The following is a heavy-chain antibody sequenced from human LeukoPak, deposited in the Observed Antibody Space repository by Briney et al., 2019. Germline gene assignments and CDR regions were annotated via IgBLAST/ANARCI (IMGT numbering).Heavy chain of an antibody. V-gene: IGHV1-8*03. J-gene: IGHJ6*03. CDR3: ARNLDQRCYYYYYMDV. D-gene: IGHD1/OR15-1a*01. Sequence: ASVKVSCKASGYTFTSYDINWVRQATGQGLEWMGWMNPNSGNTGYAQKFQGRVTITRNTSISTAYMELSSLRSEDTAVYYCARNLDQRCYYYYYMDVWGKGTTVTVSS. CDR2: MNPNSGNT. CDR1: GYTFTSYD.